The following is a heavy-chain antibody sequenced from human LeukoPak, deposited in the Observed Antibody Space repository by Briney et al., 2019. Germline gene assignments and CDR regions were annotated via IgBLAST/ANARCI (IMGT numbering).Heavy chain of an antibody. Sequence: GGSLRLSCTASGFTFGDFAMSWFRQAPGKGLEWVGFIRSQAYGGTTEYAASVKGRFTISRDDSKSIAYLQMNSMKTEDTAVYYCTSYDFWSGFVYWGQGTLVTVSS. V-gene: IGHV3-49*03. CDR2: IRSQAYGGTT. D-gene: IGHD3-3*01. CDR1: GFTFGDFA. J-gene: IGHJ4*02. CDR3: TSYDFWSGFVY.